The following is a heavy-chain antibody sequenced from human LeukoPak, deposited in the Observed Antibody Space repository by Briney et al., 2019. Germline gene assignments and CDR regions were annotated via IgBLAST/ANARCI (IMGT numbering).Heavy chain of an antibody. D-gene: IGHD3-10*01. CDR2: IHFDGGIE. Sequence: GGSLRLSCEVSGFSVRTRYMTWVRQAPGKGLEWVASIHFDGGIEYYADSVKRRFTISRDNSKNTLYLQMNSLKTEDTAVYYCANYGSGTSDYWGQGTLVTVSS. CDR3: ANYGSGTSDY. J-gene: IGHJ4*02. V-gene: IGHV3-30*02. CDR1: GFSVRTRY.